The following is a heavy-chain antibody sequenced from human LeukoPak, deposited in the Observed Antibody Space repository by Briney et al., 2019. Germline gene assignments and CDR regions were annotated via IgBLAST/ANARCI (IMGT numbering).Heavy chain of an antibody. CDR3: AADTPRPYRGSYYYYYGMDV. D-gene: IGHD1-26*01. Sequence: SPKDSSKAPGFTFTSSAMQWMRQARGQGLEWIGWIVFGSGNTNYAQKFQERVTITRDMSTSTAYMELSSLRSEYTAVYYGAADTPRPYRGSYYYYYGMDVWGQGTTVTVSS. CDR1: GFTFTSSA. V-gene: IGHV1-58*02. CDR2: IVFGSGNT. J-gene: IGHJ6*02.